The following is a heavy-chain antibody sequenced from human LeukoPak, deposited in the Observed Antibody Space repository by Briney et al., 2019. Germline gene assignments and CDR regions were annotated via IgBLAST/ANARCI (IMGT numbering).Heavy chain of an antibody. CDR1: GGSISSYY. D-gene: IGHD3-10*01. J-gene: IGHJ4*02. Sequence: SETLSLTCTVSGGSISSYYWSWIRQPPGKGLEWMGYIYYSGSTNYNPSLKSRVTISVDTSKNQFSLKLSSVTAADTTVYYCARQRSLVRGYFDYWGQGTLVTVSS. V-gene: IGHV4-59*08. CDR2: IYYSGST. CDR3: ARQRSLVRGYFDY.